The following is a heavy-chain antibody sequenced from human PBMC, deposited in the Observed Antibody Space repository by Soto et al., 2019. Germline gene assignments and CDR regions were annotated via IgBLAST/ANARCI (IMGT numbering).Heavy chain of an antibody. V-gene: IGHV3-30*18. D-gene: IGHD3-10*01. CDR3: AKVSLAGSTDY. CDR2: ISYDGSNK. Sequence: GGSLRLSCAASGFTFSSYGMHWVRQAPGKGLEWVAVISYDGSNKYYADSVKGRFTISRDNSRNTLYLQMNSLRAEDTAVYYCAKVSLAGSTDYWGQGTLVTVSS. J-gene: IGHJ4*02. CDR1: GFTFSSYG.